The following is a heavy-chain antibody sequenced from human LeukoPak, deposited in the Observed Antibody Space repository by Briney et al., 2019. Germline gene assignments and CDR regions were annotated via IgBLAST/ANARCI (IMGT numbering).Heavy chain of an antibody. CDR3: AKDLKLVATSLGFDY. CDR2: ISWDGGST. D-gene: IGHD5-12*01. J-gene: IGHJ4*02. V-gene: IGHV3-43*01. Sequence: PGGSLRLSCAASGSTVSSNYMNWVRQAPGKGLEWVSLISWDGGSTYYADSVKGRFTISRDNSKNSLYLQMNSLRTEDTALYYCAKDLKLVATSLGFDYWGQGTLVTVSS. CDR1: GSTVSSNY.